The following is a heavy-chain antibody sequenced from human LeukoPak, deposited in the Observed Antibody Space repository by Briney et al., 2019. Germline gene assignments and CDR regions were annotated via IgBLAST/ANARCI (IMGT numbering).Heavy chain of an antibody. CDR1: GFTFKNYD. CDR3: ARAVLYDILSGHFHFDS. CDR2: IDTAGET. J-gene: IGHJ4*02. V-gene: IGHV3-13*01. Sequence: PGGSLRLSCEASGFTFKNYDFHWVRQVTGKGVEWFAAIDTAGETYYAGSVKGRFTISRDRVQNSVYLQMDSLRGGDTAVYYCARAVLYDILSGHFHFDSWGKGTLVTVSS. D-gene: IGHD3-9*01.